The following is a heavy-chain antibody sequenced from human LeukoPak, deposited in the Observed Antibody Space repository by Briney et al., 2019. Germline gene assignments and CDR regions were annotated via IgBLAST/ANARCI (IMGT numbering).Heavy chain of an antibody. CDR3: ARVLGTSVYYFDY. CDR1: GGSISSYY. CDR2: IYYSGST. Sequence: SETLSLTCTVSGGSISSYYWSWIRQPPGKGLEWIGYIYYSGSTNYNPSLKSRVTISVDTSKNQFSLKLSSVTAAGTAVYYCARVLGTSVYYFDYWGQGTLVTVSS. J-gene: IGHJ4*02. D-gene: IGHD2-2*01. V-gene: IGHV4-59*01.